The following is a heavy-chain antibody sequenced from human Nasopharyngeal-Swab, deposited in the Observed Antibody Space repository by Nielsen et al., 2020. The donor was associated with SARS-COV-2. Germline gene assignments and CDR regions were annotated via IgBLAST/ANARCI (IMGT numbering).Heavy chain of an antibody. D-gene: IGHD3-10*01. CDR3: ARDGILLWFGEERLDY. V-gene: IGHV3-7*03. Sequence: GESLKISCAASGFTFSSYWMSWVRQAPGKGLEWVANIKQDGSEKYYVDSVKGRFTISRDNAKNSLYLQMNSLRAEDTAVHYCARDGILLWFGEERLDYWGQGTLVTVSS. J-gene: IGHJ4*02. CDR1: GFTFSSYW. CDR2: IKQDGSEK.